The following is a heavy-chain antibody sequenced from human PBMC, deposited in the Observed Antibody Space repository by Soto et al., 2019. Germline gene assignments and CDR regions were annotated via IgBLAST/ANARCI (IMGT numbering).Heavy chain of an antibody. CDR3: AKAQGLRYYYGSGSYFGY. CDR2: ISWNSGSI. V-gene: IGHV3-9*01. D-gene: IGHD3-10*01. Sequence: LSLTCAASGFTFDDYAMHWVRQAPGKGLEWVSGISWNSGSIGYADSVKGRFTISRDNAKNSLYLQMNSLRAEDTALYYCAKAQGLRYYYGSGSYFGYWGQGTLVTVSS. CDR1: GFTFDDYA. J-gene: IGHJ4*02.